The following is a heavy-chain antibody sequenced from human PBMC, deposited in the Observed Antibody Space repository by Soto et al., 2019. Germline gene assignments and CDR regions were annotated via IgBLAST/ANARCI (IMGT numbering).Heavy chain of an antibody. D-gene: IGHD3-10*01. CDR1: GDSVSSDITS. V-gene: IGHV6-1*01. Sequence: PSQTLSLTCAISGDSVSSDITSWNWIRQSPSRGLDWLGRTYYRSKWFHDYAASVKSRITINPDTSKNQFSLELNSMTPEDTAVYYCARGNALDVWGQGTVVTVSS. J-gene: IGHJ3*01. CDR2: TYYRSKWFH. CDR3: ARGNALDV.